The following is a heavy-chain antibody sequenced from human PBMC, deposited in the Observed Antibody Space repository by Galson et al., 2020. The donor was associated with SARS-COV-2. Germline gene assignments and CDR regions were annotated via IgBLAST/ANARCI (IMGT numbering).Heavy chain of an antibody. Sequence: GESLKISCAASGFTFSSYGMHWVRQAPGKGLEWVAVISYDGSNKYYADSVKGRFTISRDNSKNTLYLQMNSLRAEDTAVYYCAKDPSVLRYFDWLFFDYWGQGTLVTVSS. CDR1: GFTFSSYG. D-gene: IGHD3-9*01. V-gene: IGHV3-30*18. J-gene: IGHJ4*02. CDR3: AKDPSVLRYFDWLFFDY. CDR2: ISYDGSNK.